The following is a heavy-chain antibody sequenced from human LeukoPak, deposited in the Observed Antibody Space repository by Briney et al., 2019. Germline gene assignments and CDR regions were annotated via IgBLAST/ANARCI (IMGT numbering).Heavy chain of an antibody. CDR3: ATVRGIAVANWFDS. CDR2: FDPEDGET. Sequence: ASVKVSCKVSGYTLTELSMHWVRQAPGKGLEWMGGFDPEDGETIYAQKFQGRVTVTEDTSTDTAYMELSSLRSEDTAVYYCATVRGIAVANWFDSWGQGTLVTVSS. J-gene: IGHJ5*01. V-gene: IGHV1-24*01. D-gene: IGHD6-19*01. CDR1: GYTLTELS.